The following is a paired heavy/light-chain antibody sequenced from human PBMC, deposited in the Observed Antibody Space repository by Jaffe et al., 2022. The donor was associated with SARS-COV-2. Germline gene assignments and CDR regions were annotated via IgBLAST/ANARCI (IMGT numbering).Heavy chain of an antibody. V-gene: IGHV3-74*01. Sequence: EVQLVESGGGLVQPGGSLRLSCAASGFTFSSYWMHWVRQAPGKGLVWVSRINSDGSSTSYADSVKGRFTISRDNAKNTLYLQMNSLRAEDTAVYYCARDLYGSGSYYITKYYYYYYGMDVWGQGTTVTVSS. J-gene: IGHJ6*02. CDR1: GFTFSSYW. CDR2: INSDGSST. D-gene: IGHD3-10*01. CDR3: ARDLYGSGSYYITKYYYYYYGMDV.
Light chain of an antibody. Sequence: DIQMTQSPSSLSASVGDRVTITCRASQSISSYLNWYQQKPGKAPKLLIYAASSLQSGVPSRFSGSGSGTDFTLTISSLQPEDFATYYCQQSYSTLSFGGGTKVEIK. CDR1: QSISSY. CDR3: QQSYSTLS. CDR2: AAS. J-gene: IGKJ4*02. V-gene: IGKV1-39*01.